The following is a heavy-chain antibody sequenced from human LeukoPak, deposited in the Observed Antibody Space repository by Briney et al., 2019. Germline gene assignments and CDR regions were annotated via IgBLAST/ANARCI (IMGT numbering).Heavy chain of an antibody. CDR1: GGSFSGYY. CDR3: ARGANWNYPSWFDP. J-gene: IGHJ5*02. V-gene: IGHV4-34*01. CDR2: INHSGST. D-gene: IGHD1-7*01. Sequence: SETLSLTCAVYGGSFSGYYWSWIRQPPGKGLEWIGEINHSGSTNYNPSLKSRVTISVDKSKNQFSLKLSSVTAADTAVYYCARGANWNYPSWFDPWGQGTLVTVSS.